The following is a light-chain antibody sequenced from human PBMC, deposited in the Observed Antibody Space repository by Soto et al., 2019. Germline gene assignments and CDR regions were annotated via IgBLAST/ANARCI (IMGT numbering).Light chain of an antibody. CDR1: SSDVGGYNY. CDR2: DVS. CDR3: SSYISSTTGV. J-gene: IGLJ2*01. V-gene: IGLV2-14*03. Sequence: QAVVTQPASVSGSPGQSITISCTGTSSDVGGYNYVSWYQHHPGKAPKLMIYDVSNRPSGVSNRFSGSKSGNTASLTIPGLQAEDEADYYCSSYISSTTGVFGGGTKLTVL.